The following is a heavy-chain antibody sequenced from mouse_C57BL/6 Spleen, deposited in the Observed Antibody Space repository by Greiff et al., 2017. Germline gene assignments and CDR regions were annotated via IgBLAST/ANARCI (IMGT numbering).Heavy chain of an antibody. CDR2: IDPSDSYT. V-gene: IGHV1-59*01. D-gene: IGHD1-1*01. CDR3: ARRMIYYYEGDFDY. Sequence: QVQLQQPGAELVRPGTSVKLSCKASGYTFTSYWMHWVKQRPGQGLEWIGVIDPSDSYTNYNQKFKGKATLTVDTSSSTAYMQLSSLTSEDSAVYYCARRMIYYYEGDFDYWGQGTTLTVSS. CDR1: GYTFTSYW. J-gene: IGHJ2*01.